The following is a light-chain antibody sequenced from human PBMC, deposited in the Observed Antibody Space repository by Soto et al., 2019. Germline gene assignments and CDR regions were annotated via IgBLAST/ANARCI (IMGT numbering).Light chain of an antibody. CDR1: SNDVGGDNY. J-gene: IGLJ1*01. Sequence: QSALTQPASVSGSPGQSITISCTGTSNDVGGDNYVSWYQQHPGQAPKLMIYDVSNRPSGVSNRFSGSKSGNTASLTISGLQAEDEADYYCSSYTSSSLYVFGTGTKLTVL. V-gene: IGLV2-14*03. CDR2: DVS. CDR3: SSYTSSSLYV.